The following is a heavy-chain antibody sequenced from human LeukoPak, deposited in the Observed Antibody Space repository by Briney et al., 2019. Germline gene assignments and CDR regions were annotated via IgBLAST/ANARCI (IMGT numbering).Heavy chain of an antibody. D-gene: IGHD2-15*01. CDR1: GGTFSSYA. CDR3: ARMGVVVAATPYYYYMDV. CDR2: IIPIFGTA. V-gene: IGHV1-69*13. J-gene: IGHJ6*03. Sequence: RASVKVSCKASGGTFSSYAISWVRQAPGQGLEWMGGIIPIFGTANYAQKFQGRVTITADESTSTAYMELSSLRSEDTAVYYCARMGVVVAATPYYYYMDVWGKGTTVTVSS.